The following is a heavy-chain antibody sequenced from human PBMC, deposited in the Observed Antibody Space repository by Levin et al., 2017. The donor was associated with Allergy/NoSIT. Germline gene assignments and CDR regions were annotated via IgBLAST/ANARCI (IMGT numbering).Heavy chain of an antibody. Sequence: PGGSLRLSCAASGLTFSSYDMHWVRQAPGKGLEWVGVISYDGSNKYADSVKGRLTISRDNSKNTLFLQMNSLRAEDTAVYYCATQERPKRVSYYFDYWGQGTLVTVSS. CDR2: ISYDGSNK. CDR3: ATQERPKRVSYYFDY. V-gene: IGHV3-30*03. CDR1: GLTFSSYD. J-gene: IGHJ4*02.